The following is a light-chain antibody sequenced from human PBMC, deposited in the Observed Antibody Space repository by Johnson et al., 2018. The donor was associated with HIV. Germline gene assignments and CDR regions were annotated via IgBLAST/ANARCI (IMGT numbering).Light chain of an antibody. CDR2: KNN. V-gene: IGLV1-51*02. J-gene: IGLJ1*01. CDR1: SSTFGNSY. Sequence: QSVLTQPPSVSAAPGQRVTISCSGASSTFGNSYISWYQLLPGSPPKLLVFKNNKRPSGIPARFSGSKSGTSATLGLTALQTGDEADYYCGTWDSSLNVFGTGTKVTVL. CDR3: GTWDSSLNV.